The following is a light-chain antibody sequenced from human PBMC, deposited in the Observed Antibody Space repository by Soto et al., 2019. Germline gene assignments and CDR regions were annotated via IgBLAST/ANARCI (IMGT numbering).Light chain of an antibody. Sequence: QSALTQPASVSGSPGQSVSIFCTGSTSDVGAYNYVAWYQHKPGKAPRLLIYEVDHRPSGISPRFSGSKSGNTASLTISGLQTDDEADYYCSSYTVINTAVFGGGTKVTVL. J-gene: IGLJ3*02. V-gene: IGLV2-14*01. CDR2: EVD. CDR3: SSYTVINTAV. CDR1: TSDVGAYNY.